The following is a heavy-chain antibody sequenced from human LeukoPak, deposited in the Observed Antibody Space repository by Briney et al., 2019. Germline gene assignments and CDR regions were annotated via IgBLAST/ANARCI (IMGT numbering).Heavy chain of an antibody. CDR1: GFTLPYG. CDR2: VSATGYTT. Sequence: GGSLRLSCVVSGFTLPYGMSWVRQAPGKGLEWVSYVSATGYTTSYADSVKGRFTISRDNAKNTVFLQMDSLRADDMAVYYCAKGAVGKTESSGYPPHFDYWGQGTLVTVSS. D-gene: IGHD3-22*01. CDR3: AKGAVGKTESSGYPPHFDY. V-gene: IGHV3-23*01. J-gene: IGHJ4*02.